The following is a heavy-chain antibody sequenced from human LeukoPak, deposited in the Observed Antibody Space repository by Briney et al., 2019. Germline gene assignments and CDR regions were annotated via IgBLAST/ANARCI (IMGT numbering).Heavy chain of an antibody. CDR3: ARVRSRGWGGYDPLSRGMDV. V-gene: IGHV3-48*03. J-gene: IGHJ6*04. D-gene: IGHD5-12*01. CDR1: GFTFSSYE. Sequence: GGSLRLSCAASGFTFSSYEMNWVRQAPGKGLEWVSYISSSGSTIYYADSVKGRFTISRDNAKNSLYLQMNSLRAEDTAVYYCARVRSRGWGGYDPLSRGMDVWGKGTTVTASS. CDR2: ISSSGSTI.